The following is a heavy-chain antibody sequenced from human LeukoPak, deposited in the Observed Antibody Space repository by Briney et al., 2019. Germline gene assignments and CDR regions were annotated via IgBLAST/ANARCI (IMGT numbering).Heavy chain of an antibody. Sequence: GGSLRLSCSASGFIFGDYAMRWVRQAPGKGLEYISAISSDGDRTFFTDSVKGRFTISRDNSKNMLFLQMSSLRVDDTAMYYCARWADRTCYDILTGYSAHQFDYWGQGTLVTVSS. CDR2: ISSDGDRT. D-gene: IGHD3-9*01. CDR3: ARWADRTCYDILTGYSAHQFDY. CDR1: GFIFGDYA. J-gene: IGHJ4*02. V-gene: IGHV3-64D*06.